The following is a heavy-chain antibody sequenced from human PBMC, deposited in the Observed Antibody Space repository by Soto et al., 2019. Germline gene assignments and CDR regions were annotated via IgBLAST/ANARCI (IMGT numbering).Heavy chain of an antibody. CDR3: AREAHSNYGLSYGMDV. J-gene: IGHJ6*02. Sequence: ASVKVSCKASGYTFTGYYMHWVRQAPGQGLEWMGWINPNSGGTNYAQKFQGWVTMTRDTSISTAYMELSRLRSDDTAVYYCAREAHSNYGLSYGMDVWGQGTTVTVSS. D-gene: IGHD4-4*01. V-gene: IGHV1-2*04. CDR1: GYTFTGYY. CDR2: INPNSGGT.